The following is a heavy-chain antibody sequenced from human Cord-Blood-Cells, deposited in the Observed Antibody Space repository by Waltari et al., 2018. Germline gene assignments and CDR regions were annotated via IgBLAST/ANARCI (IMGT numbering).Heavy chain of an antibody. CDR1: GFTFSSYS. CDR3: ARVRWFDP. V-gene: IGHV3-48*02. J-gene: IGHJ5*02. CDR2: ISSSSSTI. Sequence: EVQRVESGGGLVLPGGALRPCCAGSGFTFSSYSMNWVRQEPGKGLEWVSYISSSSSTIYYADSVKGRFTISRDNAKNSLYLQMDSLRDEDTAVYYCARVRWFDPWGQGTLVTVSS.